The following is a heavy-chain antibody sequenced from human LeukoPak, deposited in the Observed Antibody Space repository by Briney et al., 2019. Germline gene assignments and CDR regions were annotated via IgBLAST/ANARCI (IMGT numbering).Heavy chain of an antibody. J-gene: IGHJ4*02. V-gene: IGHV3-23*01. CDR1: GFTVSSNY. D-gene: IGHD2-2*01. Sequence: GGSLRLSCAASGFTVSSNYMSWVRQAPGKGLEWVSAISGSGGSTYYADSVKGRFTISRDNSKNTLYLQMNSLRAEDTAVYFCSSGGYCTSSSCYGVYWGQGTLVTVSS. CDR2: ISGSGGST. CDR3: SSGGYCTSSSCYGVY.